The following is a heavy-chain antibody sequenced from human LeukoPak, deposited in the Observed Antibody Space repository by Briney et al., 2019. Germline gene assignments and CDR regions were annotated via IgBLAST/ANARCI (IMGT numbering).Heavy chain of an antibody. Sequence: GGSLRLSCAASGFTFDDYAMHWVRQAPGQGLEWVAGISWNSGSIGYADSVKGRFTTSRDNAKNSLYLQMNTLRAEDMALYYCAKGTTAGIDAFDIWGQGTMVTVSS. CDR2: ISWNSGSI. J-gene: IGHJ3*02. CDR3: AKGTTAGIDAFDI. CDR1: GFTFDDYA. D-gene: IGHD1-7*01. V-gene: IGHV3-9*03.